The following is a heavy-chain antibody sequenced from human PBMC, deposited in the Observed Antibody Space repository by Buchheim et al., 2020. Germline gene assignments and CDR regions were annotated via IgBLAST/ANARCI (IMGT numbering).Heavy chain of an antibody. CDR1: GGSFSGYY. CDR3: ARLPSPLYDFWSGYYKSFDY. Sequence: QVQLQQWDAGLLKPSETLSLTCAVYGGSFSGYYWSWIRQPPGKGLEWIGEINHSGSTNYNPSLKSRVTISVDTSKNQFSLKLSSVTAADTAVYYCARLPSPLYDFWSGYYKSFDYWGQGTL. D-gene: IGHD3-3*01. V-gene: IGHV4-34*01. CDR2: INHSGST. J-gene: IGHJ4*02.